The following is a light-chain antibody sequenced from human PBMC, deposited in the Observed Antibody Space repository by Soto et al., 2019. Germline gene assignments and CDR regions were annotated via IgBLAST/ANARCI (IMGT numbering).Light chain of an antibody. Sequence: IQMTQAPSSLSASLGDIVTITVRASQGIRNDLGWYQQKPGKAPKLLIYAASSLQSGVPSRFSGSGSGTDFTLTISSLQPEDFATYYCLQDYNYPPTFGQGTKVDIK. CDR1: QGIRND. CDR3: LQDYNYPPT. V-gene: IGKV1-6*01. CDR2: AAS. J-gene: IGKJ1*01.